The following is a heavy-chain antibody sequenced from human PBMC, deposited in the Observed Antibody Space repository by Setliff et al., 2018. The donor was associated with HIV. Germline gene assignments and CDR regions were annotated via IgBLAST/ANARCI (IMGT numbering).Heavy chain of an antibody. CDR2: LYNSRGT. CDR1: GYSIRSSYW. D-gene: IGHD3-10*01. J-gene: IGHJ2*01. Sequence: PSETLSLTCAVSGYSIRSSYWWGWIRQPPGKGLEWIGYLYNSRGTYYNPSLKSRVTMSVDTSKNQFSLKVRSVTAVDTAVYYCARSALWFGKADWYVDLWGRGTLVTGS. V-gene: IGHV4-28*01. CDR3: ARSALWFGKADWYVDL.